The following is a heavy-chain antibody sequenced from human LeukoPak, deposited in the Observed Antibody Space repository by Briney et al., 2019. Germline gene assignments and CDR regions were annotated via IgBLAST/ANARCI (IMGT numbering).Heavy chain of an antibody. V-gene: IGHV3-21*01. CDR2: ISSSSGSI. J-gene: IGHJ4*02. CDR3: ARDTTYCGGGCYRFTDY. D-gene: IGHD2-21*02. CDR1: GFTFSSFS. Sequence: GGSLRLSCAASGFTFSSFSMNWVRQAPGKGLEWVSSISSSSGSIYYADSLKGRFTISRDNAKNSLYLQVDSLRAEDTAVYYCARDTTYCGGGCYRFTDYWGQGTLVSVSS.